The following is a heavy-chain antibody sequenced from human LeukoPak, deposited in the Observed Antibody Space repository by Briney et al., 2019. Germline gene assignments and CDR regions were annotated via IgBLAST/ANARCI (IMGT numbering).Heavy chain of an antibody. D-gene: IGHD5-18*01. CDR2: INSDGGST. V-gene: IGHV3-74*01. J-gene: IGHJ2*01. CDR1: GFTFSSYW. Sequence: PGGSLRLSCAASGFTFSSYWMHWVRQAPGKGLVWVSRINSDGGSTSYADSVKGRFTISRDNAKNTLDLQMNSLRAEDTAVYYCTRAGSYGYYWYFDLWGRGTLVTVSS. CDR3: TRAGSYGYYWYFDL.